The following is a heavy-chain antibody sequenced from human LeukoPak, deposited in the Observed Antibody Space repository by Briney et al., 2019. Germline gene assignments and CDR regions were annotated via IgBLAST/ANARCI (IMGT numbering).Heavy chain of an antibody. CDR3: ARAVRGVRNRVLGGDTYLFDY. D-gene: IGHD3-10*01. Sequence: SETLSLTCAVSGGSISSGGYSWSWIRQPPGKGLEWIGYIYHSGSTYYNPSLKSRVTISVDRSKNQFSLKLSSVTAADTAVYYCARAVRGVRNRVLGGDTYLFDYWGQGTLVTVSS. V-gene: IGHV4-30-2*01. CDR2: IYHSGST. J-gene: IGHJ4*02. CDR1: GGSISSGGYS.